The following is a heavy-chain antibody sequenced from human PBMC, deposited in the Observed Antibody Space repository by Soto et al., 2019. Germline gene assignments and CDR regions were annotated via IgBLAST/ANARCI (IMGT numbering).Heavy chain of an antibody. CDR2: IGGSGAYT. Sequence: LLESGGGLVQPGGSLRLSCVASGLSFPNYAMNWVRQAPGKGLEWVSGIGGSGAYTYYADSVKGRFTISRGNSKNTVYLQMNSLRGEDTAVYYCAKGSSSTQFLNYYFYHMDVWGNGTTVSVSS. D-gene: IGHD2-2*01. J-gene: IGHJ6*03. CDR1: GLSFPNYA. V-gene: IGHV3-23*01. CDR3: AKGSSSTQFLNYYFYHMDV.